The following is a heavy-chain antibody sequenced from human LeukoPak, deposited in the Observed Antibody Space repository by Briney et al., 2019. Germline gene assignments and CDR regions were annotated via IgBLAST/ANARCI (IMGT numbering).Heavy chain of an antibody. CDR3: AREILLFGELMVGDAFDI. CDR1: GGSISSYY. V-gene: IGHV4-4*07. CDR2: IYTSGST. D-gene: IGHD3-10*01. Sequence: SETLSLTCTVSGGSISSYYWSWIRQPAGKGLEWIGRIYTSGSTNYNPSLKSRVTMSVDTSKNQFSLKLSSVTAADTAVYYCAREILLFGELMVGDAFDIWGQGTMVTVSS. J-gene: IGHJ3*02.